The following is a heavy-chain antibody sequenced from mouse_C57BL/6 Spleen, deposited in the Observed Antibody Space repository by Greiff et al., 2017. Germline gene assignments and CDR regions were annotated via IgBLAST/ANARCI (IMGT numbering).Heavy chain of an antibody. CDR1: GYTFTSYW. Sequence: VQLQQPGAELVRPGPSVKLSCKASGYTFTSYWMHWVKQRPGQGLEWIGVIDPSDSYTNYNQKFKGKATLTVDTSSSTAYMQLSSLTSEDSAVYYCARSAYGYDGYYYAMDYWGQGTSVTVSS. J-gene: IGHJ4*01. D-gene: IGHD2-2*01. CDR2: IDPSDSYT. V-gene: IGHV1-59*01. CDR3: ARSAYGYDGYYYAMDY.